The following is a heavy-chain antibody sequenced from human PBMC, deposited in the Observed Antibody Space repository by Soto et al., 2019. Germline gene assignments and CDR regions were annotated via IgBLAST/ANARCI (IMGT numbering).Heavy chain of an antibody. V-gene: IGHV4-31*03. CDR1: GGSISSGGYY. D-gene: IGHD6-6*01. CDR2: IFYSGST. J-gene: IGHJ3*02. Sequence: QVQLQESGPGLVKPSQTLSLTCTVSGGSISSGGYYWSWIRQHPGKGLEWIGYIFYSGSTYYNPSLKSRVTISVDTSKHQFSLKLSSVTAADTAVYYCARQQVDSSSSEGAFDIWGQGTMVTVSS. CDR3: ARQQVDSSSSEGAFDI.